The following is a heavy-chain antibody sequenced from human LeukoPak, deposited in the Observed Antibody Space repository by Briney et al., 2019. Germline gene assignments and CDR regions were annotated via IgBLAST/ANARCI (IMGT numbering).Heavy chain of an antibody. J-gene: IGHJ4*02. D-gene: IGHD1-1*01. CDR1: GYIFGEYA. V-gene: IGHV3-30*04. Sequence: HPGGSLRLSCVASGYIFGEYAMHWVRQAPGKGLEWVAIIRKDGSKKDYADSGRGRFTISRDNSKNTLYLQMNSLRAEDTAVYYCARDWNFDYWGQGTLVTVSS. CDR2: IRKDGSKK. CDR3: ARDWNFDY.